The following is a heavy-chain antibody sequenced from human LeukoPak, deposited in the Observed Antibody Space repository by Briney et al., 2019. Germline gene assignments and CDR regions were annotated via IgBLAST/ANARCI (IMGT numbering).Heavy chain of an antibody. D-gene: IGHD3-10*01. CDR2: INPSSGAT. Sequence: ASVKVSCKASGYTFNYYYMHWVRQAPGQGLEWMGWINPSSGATNYAQKFQGRVTMTRDTSVSTAYMELTRLRSDDSAVFYCIRGPGYYFDYWGQGTVVTVPS. V-gene: IGHV1-2*02. J-gene: IGHJ4*02. CDR1: GYTFNYYY. CDR3: IRGPGYYFDY.